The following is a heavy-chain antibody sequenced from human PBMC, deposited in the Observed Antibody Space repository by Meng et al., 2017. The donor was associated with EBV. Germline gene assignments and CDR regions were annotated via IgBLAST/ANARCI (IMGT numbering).Heavy chain of an antibody. CDR2: LIPMSGAP. CDR3: ASESGRGFTPDY. V-gene: IGHV1-69*01. D-gene: IGHD3-10*01. Sequence: VQLQQVGAEGNKPGSSVKVSCRTSGGTFRSDAVSWARQAPGQGLEWMGGLIPMSGAPHYAQKFQDRVTIIADESTSTHSMELNNLRFEDTAMYYCASESGRGFTPDYWGQGTLVTVSS. CDR1: GGTFRSDA. J-gene: IGHJ4*02.